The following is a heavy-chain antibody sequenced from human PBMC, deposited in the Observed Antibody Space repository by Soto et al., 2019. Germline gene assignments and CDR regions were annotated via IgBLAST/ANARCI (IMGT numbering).Heavy chain of an antibody. J-gene: IGHJ5*02. CDR3: AKERDSSGYNNWFDP. V-gene: IGHV3-43*01. Sequence: PGGSLRLSCAASGFTFDDYTMHWVRQAPGKGLEWVSLISWDGGSTYYADSVKGRFTISRDNSKNSLYLQMNSLRTEDTALYYCAKERDSSGYNNWFDPWGQGTLVTVSS. CDR1: GFTFDDYT. CDR2: ISWDGGST. D-gene: IGHD3-22*01.